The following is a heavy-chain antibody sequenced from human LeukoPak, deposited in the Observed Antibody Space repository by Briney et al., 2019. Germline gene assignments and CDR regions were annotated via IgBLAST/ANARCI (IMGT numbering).Heavy chain of an antibody. CDR2: MNPNSGNT. D-gene: IGHD3-10*01. V-gene: IGHV1-8*01. CDR3: AKDISEWEFYFDY. Sequence: ASVKVSCKASGYTFTSYDINWVRQTTGQGLEWMGWMNPNSGNTGYAQKFQGRVTMTRNTSISTAYMELSSLRSEDTALYYCAKDISEWEFYFDYWGQGTLVTVSS. CDR1: GYTFTSYD. J-gene: IGHJ4*02.